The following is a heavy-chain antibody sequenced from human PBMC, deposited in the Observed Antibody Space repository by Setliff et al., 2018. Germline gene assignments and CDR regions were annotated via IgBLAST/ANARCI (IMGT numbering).Heavy chain of an antibody. V-gene: IGHV3-48*03. CDR3: ARDQGSYGYRAFDY. CDR2: ISNAGGAV. D-gene: IGHD5-18*01. J-gene: IGHJ4*02. CDR1: GFTFSSYE. Sequence: GESLKISCAASGFTFSSYELNWVRQAPGKGLEWIAYISNAGGAVNYADSVKGRFAISRDNAKNSLYLQMNSLRAEDTAVYYCARDQGSYGYRAFDYWGQGTPVTVSS.